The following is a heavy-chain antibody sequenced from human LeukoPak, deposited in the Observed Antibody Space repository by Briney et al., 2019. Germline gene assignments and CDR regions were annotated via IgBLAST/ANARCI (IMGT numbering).Heavy chain of an antibody. CDR2: INSDGSST. V-gene: IGHV3-74*03. J-gene: IGHJ5*02. CDR3: ARSPNCGGDCS. Sequence: GGSLRLSCEVSGFTFSSYWMHWVRQAPGKGLVWVSCINSDGSSTTYADSVKGRFTISRDNAKNTLYLQMNSLRAEDTAVYYCARSPNCGGDCSWGQGTLVTVSS. D-gene: IGHD2-21*02. CDR1: GFTFSSYW.